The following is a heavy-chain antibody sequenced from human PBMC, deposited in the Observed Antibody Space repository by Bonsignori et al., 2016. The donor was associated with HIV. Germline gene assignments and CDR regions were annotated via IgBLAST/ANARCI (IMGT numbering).Heavy chain of an antibody. Sequence: RQAPGKGLEWIGYIYYSGSTNYNPSLKSRVTISVDTSKNQFSLKLSSVTAADTAVYYCARGDPIFGVVRGDPYYYYYYMDVWGKGTTVTVSS. D-gene: IGHD3-3*01. J-gene: IGHJ6*03. V-gene: IGHV4-59*01. CDR3: ARGDPIFGVVRGDPYYYYYYMDV. CDR2: IYYSGST.